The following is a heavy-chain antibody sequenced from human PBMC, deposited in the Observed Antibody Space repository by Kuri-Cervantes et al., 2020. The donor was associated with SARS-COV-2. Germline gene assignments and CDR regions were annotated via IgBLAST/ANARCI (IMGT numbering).Heavy chain of an antibody. J-gene: IGHJ6*02. CDR3: AKEEKVLRFLEWLGGMDV. CDR1: GFTFSSYG. Sequence: GGSLRLSCAASGFTFSSYGMHWVRQAPGKGLEWVAVISYDGSNKYYADSVKGRFTISRDNSKNTLYLQMNSLRAEDTAVYYCAKEEKVLRFLEWLGGMDVWGQGTTVTVSS. CDR2: ISYDGSNK. D-gene: IGHD3-3*01. V-gene: IGHV3-30*18.